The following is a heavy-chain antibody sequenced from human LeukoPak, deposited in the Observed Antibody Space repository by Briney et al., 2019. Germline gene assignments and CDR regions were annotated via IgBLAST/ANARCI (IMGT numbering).Heavy chain of an antibody. CDR2: ISSARNTK. CDR1: GFTFSSYS. V-gene: IGHV3-48*04. CDR3: ARDGWFGDYNWFDP. D-gene: IGHD3-10*01. Sequence: GGSLRLSCAASGFTFSSYSMNWVRQAPGKGLEWVSNISSARNTKYYADSVKGRFTISRDNAKNSLYLQMNSLRAEDTAMYYCARDGWFGDYNWFDPWGQGTLVTVSS. J-gene: IGHJ5*02.